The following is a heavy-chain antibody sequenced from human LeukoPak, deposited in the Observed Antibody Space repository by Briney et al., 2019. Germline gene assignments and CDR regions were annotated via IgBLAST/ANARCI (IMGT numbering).Heavy chain of an antibody. CDR1: GFTFRRYG. V-gene: IGHV3-48*01. CDR3: AKDRHTGVVMNWFDP. CDR2: ISSSNSTI. J-gene: IGHJ5*02. Sequence: GGSLRLSCAASGFTFRRYGMSWVRQAPGKGLEWVSYISSSNSTIFYADSVKGRFTISRDNAKNSLCLQMNSLRAEDTAVYYCAKDRHTGVVMNWFDPWGQGTLVTVSS. D-gene: IGHD3-3*01.